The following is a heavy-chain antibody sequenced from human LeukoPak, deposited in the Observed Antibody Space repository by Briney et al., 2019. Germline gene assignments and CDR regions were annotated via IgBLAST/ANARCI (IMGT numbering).Heavy chain of an antibody. J-gene: IGHJ6*03. D-gene: IGHD2-15*01. CDR2: ISSSSSTI. CDR3: ARDLFCSGGSCYYDYYYMDV. CDR1: GFTFSSYS. Sequence: GGSLRLSCAASGFTFSSYSMNWVRQAPGKGLEWVSYISSSSSTIYYADSVKGRFTISRDNAKNSLYLQMNSLRAEDTAVYYCARDLFCSGGSCYYDYYYMDVWGKGTTVTVSS. V-gene: IGHV3-48*01.